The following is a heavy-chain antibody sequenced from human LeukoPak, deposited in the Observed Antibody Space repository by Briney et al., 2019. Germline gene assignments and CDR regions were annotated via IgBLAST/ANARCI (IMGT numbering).Heavy chain of an antibody. Sequence: GRSLRLSCAASGFTVSSNYMSWVRQAPGKGLEWVSVIYSGGSTYYADSVKGRFTISRDNSKNTLYLQMNSLRAEDTAVYYCARVGSSSWYGGDYWGQGTLVTVSS. V-gene: IGHV3-66*01. CDR3: ARVGSSSWYGGDY. CDR1: GFTVSSNY. J-gene: IGHJ4*02. CDR2: IYSGGST. D-gene: IGHD6-13*01.